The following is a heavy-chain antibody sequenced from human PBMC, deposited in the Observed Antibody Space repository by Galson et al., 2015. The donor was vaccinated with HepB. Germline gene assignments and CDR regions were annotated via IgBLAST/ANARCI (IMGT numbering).Heavy chain of an antibody. V-gene: IGHV3-9*01. D-gene: IGHD2-15*01. CDR2: ISWNSGSR. CDR1: GFSFDDYA. J-gene: IGHJ4*02. Sequence: SLRLSCAASGFSFDDYAMHWVRQPPGKGLEWVSGISWNSGSRTYADSVRGRFTISRDNAKNSLYLQMNSLRAEDTALYYCAKDIGESKEGYCSGGTCYSFDYWGQGTLVTVSS. CDR3: AKDIGESKEGYCSGGTCYSFDY.